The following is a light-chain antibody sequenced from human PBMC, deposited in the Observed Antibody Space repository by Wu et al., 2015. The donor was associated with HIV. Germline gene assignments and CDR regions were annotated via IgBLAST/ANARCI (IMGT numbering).Light chain of an antibody. Sequence: ENVLTQSPDTLSVSVGQRVTLSCRASQSVGSGYLAWYQQKPGQGPRLLIYETSNRATGIPDRFGGSGSGTDFTLTISGVEPEDFAVYYCQQYDYSPYTFGRGTKLEIK. CDR2: ETS. V-gene: IGKV3-20*01. CDR1: QSVGSGY. J-gene: IGKJ2*01. CDR3: QQYDYSPYT.